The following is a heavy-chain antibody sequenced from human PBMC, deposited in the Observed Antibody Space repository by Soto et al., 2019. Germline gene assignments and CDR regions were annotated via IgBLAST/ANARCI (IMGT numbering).Heavy chain of an antibody. J-gene: IGHJ2*01. V-gene: IGHV4-31*03. D-gene: IGHD2-21*02. CDR3: ARESTVVTPGWYFDL. CDR2: IYYSGST. CDR1: GGSISSGGYY. Sequence: QVQLQESGPGLVKPSQTLSLTCTVSGGSISSGGYYWSWIRQHPGKGREWIGYIYYSGSTYYNPSLKSRVTISVDTSKNQFSLKLSSVTAADTAVYYCARESTVVTPGWYFDLWGRGTLVTVSS.